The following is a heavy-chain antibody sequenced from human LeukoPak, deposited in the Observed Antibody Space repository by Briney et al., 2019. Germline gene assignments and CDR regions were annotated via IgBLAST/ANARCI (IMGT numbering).Heavy chain of an antibody. CDR2: IRSKAYGGTT. D-gene: IGHD2-15*01. V-gene: IGHV3-49*04. CDR1: GFTFGDYA. Sequence: GGSLRLSYTASGFTFGDYAMSWVRQAPGKGLEWVGFIRSKAYGGTTEYAASVKGRFTISRDDSKSIAYLQMNSLKTEDTAVYYCTREDLYCSGGSCHDNFVYWGQGTLVTVSS. CDR3: TREDLYCSGGSCHDNFVY. J-gene: IGHJ4*02.